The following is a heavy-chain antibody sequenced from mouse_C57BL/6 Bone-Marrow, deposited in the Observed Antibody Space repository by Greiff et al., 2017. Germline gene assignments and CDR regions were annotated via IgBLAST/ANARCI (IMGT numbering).Heavy chain of an antibody. CDR2: IDPSDSET. J-gene: IGHJ2*01. V-gene: IGHV1-52*01. D-gene: IGHD1-3*01. Sequence: VQLQQPGAELVRPGSSVKLSCKASGYTFTSYWMHWVKQRPIQGLEWIGNIDPSDSETNYNQKFKDKATLTVDKSSSTAYMQLISLTSEASAVYYCAKDLGDYWGQGTTLTVSS. CDR3: AKDLGDY. CDR1: GYTFTSYW.